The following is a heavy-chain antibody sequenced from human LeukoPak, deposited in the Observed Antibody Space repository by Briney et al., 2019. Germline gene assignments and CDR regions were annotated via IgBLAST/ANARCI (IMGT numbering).Heavy chain of an antibody. D-gene: IGHD5-12*01. J-gene: IGHJ6*04. CDR1: GFTFTNYG. Sequence: GGSLRLSCAASGFTFTNYGFHWVRQAPGKGLEWVAVIWYDGSKKYYEDSVKGRFTISKDNSKNTVYLQMNSLRAEDTAVYYCARAGYDVYGMHVWGTGNTVTVSS. CDR3: ARAGYDVYGMHV. CDR2: IWYDGSKK. V-gene: IGHV3-33*01.